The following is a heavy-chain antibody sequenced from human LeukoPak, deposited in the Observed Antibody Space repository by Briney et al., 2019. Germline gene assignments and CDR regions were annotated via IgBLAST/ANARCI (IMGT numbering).Heavy chain of an antibody. D-gene: IGHD6-19*01. V-gene: IGHV4-59*01. CDR2: IYYSGST. CDR1: GGSISSYY. CDR3: ARVRSSGWYGEDYFDY. Sequence: SETLSLTCTVSGGSISSYYWSWIRQPPGKGLEWIGYIYYSGSTNYNTSLKSRVTISVDTSKNQFSLKLSSVTAADTAVYYCARVRSSGWYGEDYFDYWGQGTLVTVSS. J-gene: IGHJ4*02.